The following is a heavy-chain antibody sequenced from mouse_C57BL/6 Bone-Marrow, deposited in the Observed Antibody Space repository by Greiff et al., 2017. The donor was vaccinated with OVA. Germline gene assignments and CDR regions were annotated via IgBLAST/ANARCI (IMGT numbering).Heavy chain of an antibody. D-gene: IGHD1-1*01. CDR2: IHPNSGST. V-gene: IGHV1-64*01. CDR3: ARATILFLFDY. Sequence: QVQLQQSGAELVKPGASVKLSCKASGYTFTSYWMHWVKQRPGQGLEWIGMIHPNSGSTNYNEKFKSKATLTVDKSSSTAYMQLSSLTSEDSAVYYCARATILFLFDYWGQGTTLTVSS. CDR1: GYTFTSYW. J-gene: IGHJ2*01.